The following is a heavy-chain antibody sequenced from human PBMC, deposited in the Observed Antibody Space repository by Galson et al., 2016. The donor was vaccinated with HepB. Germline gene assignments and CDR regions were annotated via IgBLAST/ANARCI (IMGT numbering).Heavy chain of an antibody. CDR3: ARRKKTGPSYYLDF. CDR2: IFPGDSET. Sequence: QSGAEVKKPGESLRISCQGSGYLFNRYWIGWVRQMPGKGPEWMGIIFPGDSETKYSPSFEGQVTMSADKSISTAYLQWDSLKASDTAIYYCARRKKTGPSYYLDFWGQGTLVTVSS. J-gene: IGHJ4*02. CDR1: GYLFNRYW. V-gene: IGHV5-51*01.